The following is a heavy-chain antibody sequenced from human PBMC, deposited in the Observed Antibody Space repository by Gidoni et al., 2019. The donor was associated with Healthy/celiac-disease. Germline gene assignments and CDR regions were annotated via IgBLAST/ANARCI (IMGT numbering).Heavy chain of an antibody. CDR3: ARGRTSRPLYYYYYGMDV. CDR1: GGSFSGYY. Sequence: QVQLQQWGAGLLKPSETLSLPCAVYGGSFSGYYWSWIRQPPGKGLEWIGEINHSGSTNYNPSLKSRVTISVDTSKNQFSLKLSSVTAADTAVYYCARGRTSRPLYYYYYGMDVWGQGTTVTVSS. D-gene: IGHD6-6*01. CDR2: INHSGST. V-gene: IGHV4-34*01. J-gene: IGHJ6*02.